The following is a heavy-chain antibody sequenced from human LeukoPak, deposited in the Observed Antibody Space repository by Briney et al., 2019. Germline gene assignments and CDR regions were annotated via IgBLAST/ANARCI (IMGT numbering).Heavy chain of an antibody. Sequence: ASVRVSCKVSGYTLTELSMQWVRQAPGKGLEWMGGFDPEDGETIYAQKFQGRVTMTEDTSTDTAYMELSSLRSEDTAVYYCATEHYCSGGSCYGYYFDYWGQGTLVTVSS. CDR3: ATEHYCSGGSCYGYYFDY. V-gene: IGHV1-24*01. CDR1: GYTLTELS. J-gene: IGHJ4*02. CDR2: FDPEDGET. D-gene: IGHD2-15*01.